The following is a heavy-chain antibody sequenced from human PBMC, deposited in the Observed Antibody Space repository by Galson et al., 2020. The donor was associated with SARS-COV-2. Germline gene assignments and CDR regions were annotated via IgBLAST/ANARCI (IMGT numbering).Heavy chain of an antibody. CDR2: IHHSGTT. CDR3: ALGNDYTWET. Sequence: GSLRLSCAVSGDSVINNWWSWVRQPPEKGLEWIGEIHHSGTTNYNPSLRSRVSMSLDTSKNQFSLQLTSVTAADTAVYYCALGNDYTWETWGPGTLVTVSA. CDR1: GDSVINNW. V-gene: IGHV4-4*02. D-gene: IGHD5-12*01. J-gene: IGHJ4*02.